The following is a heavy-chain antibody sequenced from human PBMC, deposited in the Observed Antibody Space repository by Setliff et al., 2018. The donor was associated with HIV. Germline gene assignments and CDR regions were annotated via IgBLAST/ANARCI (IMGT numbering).Heavy chain of an antibody. V-gene: IGHV1-18*01. J-gene: IGHJ4*02. CDR1: NYTFTNYA. D-gene: IGHD4-4*01. CDR3: ARVGLSAVPFPTVY. CDR2: ISAYDGDI. Sequence: GASVKVSCKASNYTFTNYAITWVRQAPGQRPEWMGWISAYDGDIKYAQKFHNRLSMTADTSTTTAYMDLRGLTSDDTGVYYCARVGLSAVPFPTVYWGQGTLVTVSS.